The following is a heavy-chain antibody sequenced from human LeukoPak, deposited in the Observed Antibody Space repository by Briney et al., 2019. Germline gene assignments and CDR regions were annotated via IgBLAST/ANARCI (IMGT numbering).Heavy chain of an antibody. CDR1: GFTFSSYG. Sequence: GGSPRLSCAASGFTFSSYGMHWVRQAPGRGLEWVAFIRYDGSNKYYADSVKGRFTISRDNSKNTLYLQMNSLRAEDTAVYYCAKASPADGAFDIWGQGTMVTVSS. CDR3: AKASPADGAFDI. CDR2: IRYDGSNK. V-gene: IGHV3-30*02. J-gene: IGHJ3*02.